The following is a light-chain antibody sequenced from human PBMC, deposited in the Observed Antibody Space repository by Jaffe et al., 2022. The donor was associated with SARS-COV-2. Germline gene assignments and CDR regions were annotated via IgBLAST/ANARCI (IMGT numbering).Light chain of an antibody. CDR1: QSISTF. CDR2: AAS. CDR3: QQTYRTFLYT. J-gene: IGKJ2*01. V-gene: IGKV1-39*01. Sequence: DIQMTQSPSSLSASVGDRVTITCRASQSISTFLSWFQQKPGKAPKLLIYAASSLQSGVPSRFSGSGSGTDFTLTISSLEPEDFGTYYCQQTYRTFLYTFGQGTKVEIK.